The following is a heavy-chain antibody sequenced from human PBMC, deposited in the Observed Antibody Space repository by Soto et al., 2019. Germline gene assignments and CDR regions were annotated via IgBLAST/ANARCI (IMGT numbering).Heavy chain of an antibody. CDR2: IWYDGSNK. D-gene: IGHD3-10*01. J-gene: IGHJ5*02. CDR3: ARDHSGLNWFDP. CDR1: GFTFSSYG. Sequence: QVQLVESGGGVVQPGRSLRLSCAASGFTFSSYGMHWVRQAPGKGLEWVAVIWYDGSNKYYADSVKGRFTISRDNSKNTLYLQMNSLRAEDTAVYYCARDHSGLNWFDPWGQGTLVTVSS. V-gene: IGHV3-33*01.